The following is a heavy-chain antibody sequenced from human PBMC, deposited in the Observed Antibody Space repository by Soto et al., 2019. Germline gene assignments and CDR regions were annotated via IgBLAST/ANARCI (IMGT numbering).Heavy chain of an antibody. Sequence: GGSLRLSCAASGFTFDDYTMHWVRQAPGKGLEWVSLISWDGGSTYYADSVKGRFTISRDNSKNSLYLQMNSLRTEDTALYYCAKDLRSGSRVDGGMDVWGQGTTVTVSS. CDR3: AKDLRSGSRVDGGMDV. V-gene: IGHV3-43*01. CDR2: ISWDGGST. CDR1: GFTFDDYT. J-gene: IGHJ6*02. D-gene: IGHD1-26*01.